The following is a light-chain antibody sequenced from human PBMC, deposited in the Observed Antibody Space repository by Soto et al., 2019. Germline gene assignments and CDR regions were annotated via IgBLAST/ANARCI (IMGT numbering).Light chain of an antibody. CDR2: DAS. Sequence: EIVLTQSPVTLSLSPGERATLSCRASQSVSSYLAWYQQKPGQAPRLLIYDASKRATGIPARFSGSGSGTDFTLTISSLEPEDFAVYYCQQRSKCPSTFGGGTKAEIK. J-gene: IGKJ4*01. CDR1: QSVSSY. V-gene: IGKV3-11*01. CDR3: QQRSKCPST.